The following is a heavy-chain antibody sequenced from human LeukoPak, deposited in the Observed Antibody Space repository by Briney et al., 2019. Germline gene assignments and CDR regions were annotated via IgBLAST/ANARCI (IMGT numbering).Heavy chain of an antibody. Sequence: SETLSLTCTVSGGSISSGGYYWSWIRQPPGKGLEGIGYIYHSGSTYYNPSLKSRVTISVDRSKNQFSLKLSSVTAADTAVYYCARVNYIVQTLYGAFDMWGQGRLVTVAS. CDR1: GGSISSGGYY. CDR2: IYHSGST. CDR3: ARVNYIVQTLYGAFDM. D-gene: IGHD2-8*01. V-gene: IGHV4-30-2*01. J-gene: IGHJ3*02.